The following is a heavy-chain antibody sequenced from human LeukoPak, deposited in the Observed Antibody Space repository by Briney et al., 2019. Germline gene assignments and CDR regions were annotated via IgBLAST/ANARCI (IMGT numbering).Heavy chain of an antibody. Sequence: SETLSLTRTVSGGSISSYYWSWIRQPAGKGLEWIGRIYTSGSTNYNPSLKSRVTTSVDTSKNQFSLKLSSVTAADTAVYYCARVSDSSGYYYGAPLDYWGQGTLVTVSS. CDR1: GGSISSYY. CDR2: IYTSGST. D-gene: IGHD3-22*01. CDR3: ARVSDSSGYYYGAPLDY. V-gene: IGHV4-4*07. J-gene: IGHJ4*02.